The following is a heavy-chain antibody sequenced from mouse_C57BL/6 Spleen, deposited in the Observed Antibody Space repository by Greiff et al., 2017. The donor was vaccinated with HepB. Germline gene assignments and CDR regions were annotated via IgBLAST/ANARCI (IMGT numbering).Heavy chain of an antibody. D-gene: IGHD2-12*01. V-gene: IGHV2-4*01. CDR3: AKDDYKGNYFDY. J-gene: IGHJ2*01. Sequence: QVQLKESGPGLVQPSQSLSITCTVSGFSFTSYGVHWVRQPPGKGLEWLGVIWSGGSTDYNAAFISRLSISKDNSKSQVFFKMNSLQADDTAIYYCAKDDYKGNYFDYWGQGTTLTVSS. CDR1: GFSFTSYG. CDR2: IWSGGST.